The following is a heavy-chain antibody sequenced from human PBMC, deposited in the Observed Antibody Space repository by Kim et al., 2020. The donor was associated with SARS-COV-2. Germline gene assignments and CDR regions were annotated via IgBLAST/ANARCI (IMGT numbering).Heavy chain of an antibody. CDR1: GFTFSTFW. CDR3: ARDAWAHGWTDGFDY. Sequence: GGSLRLSCVASGFTFSTFWMSWVRQAPGKGLEWVANINQHGSETMYVDSVKGRFTIFRDNGKDSVYLQMNNLRAEDRAVYYCARDAWAHGWTDGFDYWG. D-gene: IGHD1-1*01. V-gene: IGHV3-7*01. CDR2: INQHGSET. J-gene: IGHJ4*01.